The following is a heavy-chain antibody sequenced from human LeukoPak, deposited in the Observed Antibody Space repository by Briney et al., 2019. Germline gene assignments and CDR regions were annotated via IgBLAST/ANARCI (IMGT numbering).Heavy chain of an antibody. Sequence: GGSLRLSCAASGFTFSSYAMSWVRQAPGKGQEWGSAISGSGGSTYYADSVKGRFTISRDNSKNTLYLQMNSLRAEDTAVYYCAKGHSSSWSYYYYYMDVWGKGTTVTVSS. V-gene: IGHV3-23*01. CDR1: GFTFSSYA. CDR3: AKGHSSSWSYYYYYMDV. CDR2: ISGSGGST. D-gene: IGHD6-13*01. J-gene: IGHJ6*03.